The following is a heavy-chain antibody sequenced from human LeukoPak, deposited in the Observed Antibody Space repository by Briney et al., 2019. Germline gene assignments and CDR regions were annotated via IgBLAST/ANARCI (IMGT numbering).Heavy chain of an antibody. J-gene: IGHJ4*02. V-gene: IGHV3-74*01. D-gene: IGHD4-17*01. CDR1: GFTLSNYW. CDR2: INSDGSST. Sequence: GGSLRLSCAASGFTLSNYWMHWVRQAPGKGLVWVSRINSDGSSTTSADSVKGRFTISRDNAENTLYLQMNSLRAEDTAVYYCARGGATVIDYWGQGTLVTVSS. CDR3: ARGGATVIDY.